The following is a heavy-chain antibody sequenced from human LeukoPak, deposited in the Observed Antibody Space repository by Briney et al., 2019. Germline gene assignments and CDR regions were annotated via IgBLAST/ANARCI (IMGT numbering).Heavy chain of an antibody. CDR1: GFSFSGYE. V-gene: IGHV3-48*03. CDR3: ARDMEISFWYFDL. Sequence: HPGGSLRLSCAASGFSFSGYEMNWVRQAPGKGLEWVSYISSTSITMYYADSVKGRFTISRDNAKNALYLQMNSLRAEDTAVYYCARDMEISFWYFDLWGRGTLVSVSS. D-gene: IGHD3-10*01. CDR2: ISSTSITM. J-gene: IGHJ2*01.